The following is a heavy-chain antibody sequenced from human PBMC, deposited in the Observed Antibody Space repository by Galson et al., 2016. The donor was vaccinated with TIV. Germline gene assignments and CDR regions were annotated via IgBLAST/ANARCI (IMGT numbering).Heavy chain of an antibody. CDR2: ISYTGGST. CDR1: GFSFNTYG. D-gene: IGHD6-25*01. V-gene: IGHV3-23*01. J-gene: IGHJ4*02. Sequence: SLRLSCAASGFSFNTYGMMWVRQAPGKGLEWVSFISYTGGSTYYEDTVKGRFTISRDNSKKTMYLQMNSLRVEDTDVYYCTKEGSGFVAGGGFVDYWGQGILVTVSS. CDR3: TKEGSGFVAGGGFVDY.